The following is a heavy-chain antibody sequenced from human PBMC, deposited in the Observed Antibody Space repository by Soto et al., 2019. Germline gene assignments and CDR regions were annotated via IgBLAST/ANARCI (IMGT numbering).Heavy chain of an antibody. Sequence: SVKVSCKASGGTFSSYTISWVRQAPGQGLEWMGRIIPILGIANYAQKFQGRVTITADKSTSTAYMELSSLRSEDTAVYYCARDHGGDCSGGSCLRSLFDFQHWGQGTLVTVSS. D-gene: IGHD2-15*01. CDR1: GGTFSSYT. CDR3: ARDHGGDCSGGSCLRSLFDFQH. V-gene: IGHV1-69*04. CDR2: IIPILGIA. J-gene: IGHJ1*01.